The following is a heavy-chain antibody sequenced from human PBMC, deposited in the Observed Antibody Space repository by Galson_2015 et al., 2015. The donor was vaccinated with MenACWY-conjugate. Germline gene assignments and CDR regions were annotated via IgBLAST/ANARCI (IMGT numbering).Heavy chain of an antibody. CDR1: GYSFTTYW. CDR2: ISPGDSNT. V-gene: IGHV5-51*01. D-gene: IGHD1-26*01. J-gene: IGHJ6*02. CDR3: ARHPPGGRGMDV. Sequence: QSGAEVKKPVESLKISCKTTGYSFTTYWIAWVRQMPGTGLEWMGLISPGDSNTRYSPSFQGQVTISADKSISTAYLQWSSLKASDTAMYYCARHPPGGRGMDVWGQGTTVTVSS.